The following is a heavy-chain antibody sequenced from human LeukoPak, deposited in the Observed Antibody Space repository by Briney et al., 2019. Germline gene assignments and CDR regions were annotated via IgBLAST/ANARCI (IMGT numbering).Heavy chain of an antibody. CDR1: GYTFTSYG. Sequence: ASVKVSCKASGYTFTSYGISWVRQAPGQGLEWMGWISAYSGNTNYAQKLQGRVTMTTDTSTSTSYMELRSLRSDDTAVYYCARDEYASSWYYFDYWGQGTLVTVSS. CDR3: ARDEYASSWYYFDY. CDR2: ISAYSGNT. D-gene: IGHD6-13*01. J-gene: IGHJ4*02. V-gene: IGHV1-18*01.